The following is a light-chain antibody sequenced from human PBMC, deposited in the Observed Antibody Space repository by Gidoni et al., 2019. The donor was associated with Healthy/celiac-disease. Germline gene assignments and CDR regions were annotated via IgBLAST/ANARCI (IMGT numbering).Light chain of an antibody. CDR3: SSYTSSSTLEV. CDR1: SSDVGVYNY. CDR2: DVS. J-gene: IGLJ1*01. Sequence: QSALPQPASVSGSPRQSITISSTGTSSDVGVYNYVSWYHHHPGKAPKLIIYDVSNRPSGVSNRFSGSKSGNTASLTISGLQAEDEADYYCSSYTSSSTLEVFGTGTKVTVL. V-gene: IGLV2-14*03.